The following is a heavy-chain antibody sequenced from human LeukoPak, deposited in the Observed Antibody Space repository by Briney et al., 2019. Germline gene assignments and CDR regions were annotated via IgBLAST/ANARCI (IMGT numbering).Heavy chain of an antibody. V-gene: IGHV1-2*02. D-gene: IGHD6-19*01. CDR3: ARATLAVANEYYFDY. CDR2: INPNSGGT. J-gene: IGHJ4*02. CDR1: GYTFTGYY. Sequence: ASVKVSCKASGYTFTGYYMHWVRQAPGQGLEWMGWINPNSGGTNYAQKFQGRVTMTRDTSISTAYMELSRLRSDDTAAYYCARATLAVANEYYFDYWGQGTLVTVSS.